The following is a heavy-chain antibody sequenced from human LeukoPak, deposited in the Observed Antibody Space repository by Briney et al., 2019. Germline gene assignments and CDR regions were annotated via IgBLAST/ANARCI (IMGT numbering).Heavy chain of an antibody. D-gene: IGHD3-22*01. CDR1: GFPFSSHW. J-gene: IGHJ3*02. CDR3: ARLTYDSSRGLDAFDI. V-gene: IGHV3-7*01. CDR2: IKQDGSEK. Sequence: GGSLRLSCAASGFPFSSHWLSWFRQSPGKGLEWVANIKQDGSEKYYVDSVKGRFTISRDNAKNSLYLQMNSLRAEDTAVYYCARLTYDSSRGLDAFDIWGQGTMVTVSS.